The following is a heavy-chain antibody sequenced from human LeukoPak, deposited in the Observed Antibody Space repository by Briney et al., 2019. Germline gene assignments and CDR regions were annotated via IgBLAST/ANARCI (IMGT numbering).Heavy chain of an antibody. V-gene: IGHV4-59*01. D-gene: IGHD6-13*01. CDR1: GGSISSYY. J-gene: IGHJ4*02. CDR3: ARHAEEDSSSPIGY. CDR2: IYYSGST. Sequence: PSETLSLTCAVSGGSISSYYWSWIRQPPGKGLEWIGYIYYSGSTNYNPSLKSRVTISVDTSKNQFSLKPSSVTAADTAVYYCARHAEEDSSSPIGYWGQGTLVTVSS.